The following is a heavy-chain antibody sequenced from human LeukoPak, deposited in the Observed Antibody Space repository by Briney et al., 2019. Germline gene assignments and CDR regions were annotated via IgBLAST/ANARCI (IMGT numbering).Heavy chain of an antibody. J-gene: IGHJ3*02. CDR1: GGAFSSYA. Sequence: SVKVSCKASGGAFSSYAISWVRQAPGQGLEWMGWIIPIFGTANYAQKFQGRVTITADESTSTAYMELSSLRSEDTAVYSCARDINYGGNSKAFDIWGQGTMVTVSS. V-gene: IGHV1-69*13. D-gene: IGHD4-23*01. CDR2: IIPIFGTA. CDR3: ARDINYGGNSKAFDI.